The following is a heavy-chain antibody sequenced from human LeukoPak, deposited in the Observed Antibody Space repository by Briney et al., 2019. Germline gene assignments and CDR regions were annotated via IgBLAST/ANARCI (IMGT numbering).Heavy chain of an antibody. CDR3: ARDRDYVWGSYRSAWFDP. V-gene: IGHV1-2*02. CDR2: INPNSGGT. CDR1: GYTFTGYY. Sequence: ASVKVSCKASGYTFTGYYMHWVRQAPGQGLEWMGWINPNSGGTNYAQKFQGRVTMTRDTSISTAYMELSRLRSDDTAVYYCARDRDYVWGSYRSAWFDPWGQGTLVTVSS. D-gene: IGHD3-16*02. J-gene: IGHJ5*02.